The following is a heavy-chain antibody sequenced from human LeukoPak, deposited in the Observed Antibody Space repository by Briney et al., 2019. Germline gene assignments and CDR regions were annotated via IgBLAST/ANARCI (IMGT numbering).Heavy chain of an antibody. D-gene: IGHD3-10*01. J-gene: IGHJ3*02. Sequence: PSETLSLTCAVPSGSISSGGYSLSWIRQPPGKGLEWIVYIYHSGSTYYNPSLKSRVTISVDRSKNQFSLKLSSVTAADTAVYYCARGPFYYFGFDAFDIWGQGTMVTVSS. CDR1: SGSISSGGYS. CDR2: IYHSGST. V-gene: IGHV4-30-2*01. CDR3: ARGPFYYFGFDAFDI.